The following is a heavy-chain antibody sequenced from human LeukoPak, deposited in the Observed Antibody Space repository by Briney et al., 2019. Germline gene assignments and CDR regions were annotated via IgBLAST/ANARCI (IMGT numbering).Heavy chain of an antibody. CDR1: GGTFSSYA. CDR2: IIPILGTA. CDR3: AGELLDYYDSSGYHRYFDY. D-gene: IGHD3-22*01. J-gene: IGHJ4*02. Sequence: GASVKVSCKASGGTFSSYAISWVRQAPGQGLEWMGGIIPILGTANYAQKFQGRVTITADESTSTAYMELSSLRSEDTAVYYCAGELLDYYDSSGYHRYFDYWGQGTLVTVSS. V-gene: IGHV1-69*13.